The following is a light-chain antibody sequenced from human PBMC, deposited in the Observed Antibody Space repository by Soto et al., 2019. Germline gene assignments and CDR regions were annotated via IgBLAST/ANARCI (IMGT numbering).Light chain of an antibody. CDR3: QQSYSNTQT. V-gene: IGKV3-20*01. J-gene: IGKJ1*01. Sequence: EIVLTQSPGNLSLSPGERATLSCRASQSVTSNYLAWYQQKRGQAPRLLIWGASIRATDLPDRFSGSGSGTDFTLTISSLQPEDFATYYCQQSYSNTQTFGQGTKVDIK. CDR2: GAS. CDR1: QSVTSNY.